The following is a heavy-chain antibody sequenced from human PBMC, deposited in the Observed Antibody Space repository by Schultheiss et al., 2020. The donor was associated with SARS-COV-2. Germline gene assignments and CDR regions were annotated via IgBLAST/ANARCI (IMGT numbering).Heavy chain of an antibody. J-gene: IGHJ4*02. D-gene: IGHD5-12*01. CDR2: IYISGST. Sequence: LRLSCTVSGGSISSSSYYWGWIRQPPGKGLEWIGRIYISGSTNYNPSLKSRVTISVDTSKNQFSLKVSSVTAADTAVYYCARDRGEWQRWIDYWGQGTLVTVSS. V-gene: IGHV4-61*02. CDR3: ARDRGEWQRWIDY. CDR1: GGSISSSSYY.